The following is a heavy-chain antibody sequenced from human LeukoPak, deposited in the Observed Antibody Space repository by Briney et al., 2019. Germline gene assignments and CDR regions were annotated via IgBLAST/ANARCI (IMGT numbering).Heavy chain of an antibody. CDR2: IYHSGST. J-gene: IGHJ5*02. D-gene: IGHD3-16*01. CDR1: GGSITSGGYS. V-gene: IGHV4-30-2*01. CDR3: ARHYGP. Sequence: MSSETLSLTCAVSGGSITSGGYSWRWIRQPPGKGLEWIGYIYHSGSTYYNPSLESRVTISLDRSKHQFSLNLTSVTAADTAVYYCARHYGPWGQGTLVAVSS.